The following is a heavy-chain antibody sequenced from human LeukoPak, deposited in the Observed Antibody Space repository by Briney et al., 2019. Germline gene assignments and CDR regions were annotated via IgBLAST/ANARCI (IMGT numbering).Heavy chain of an antibody. D-gene: IGHD2/OR15-2a*01. CDR3: ARGTTRLPYYFDY. J-gene: IGHJ4*02. V-gene: IGHV4-31*03. CDR2: IYYSGST. Sequence: PSQTLSLTCTVSGGSISNGGYYWSWMRQHRGKGLEWIGYIYYSGSTYYNPSLKSRVTISVDTSKNQFSLKLSSVTAADTAVYYCARGTTRLPYYFDYWGQGTLVTVSS. CDR1: GGSISNGGYY.